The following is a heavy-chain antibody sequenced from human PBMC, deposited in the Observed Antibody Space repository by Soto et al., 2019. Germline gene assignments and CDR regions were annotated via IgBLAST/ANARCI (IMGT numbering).Heavy chain of an antibody. CDR3: AKGGDNWYFDY. CDR2: IMGSGGKT. Sequence: GGSLRLSCVASGFSFRSYPMNWVRQAPGKGLESVAVIMGSGGKTYYADSVQGRFTISRDDSTSTVFLQMNSLRADDTATYYCAKGGDNWYFDYRGKGTLVTVSS. D-gene: IGHD1-20*01. J-gene: IGHJ4*02. CDR1: GFSFRSYP. V-gene: IGHV3-23*01.